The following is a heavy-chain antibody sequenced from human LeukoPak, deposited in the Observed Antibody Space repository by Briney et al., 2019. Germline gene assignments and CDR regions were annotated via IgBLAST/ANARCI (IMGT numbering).Heavy chain of an antibody. Sequence: GASVKVSCKASGYTFTSYGISWVRQAPGQGLEWMGWISAHNANTNYAQKLQGRVTMTTDTSTSTAYMELRSLRSDDTAVYYCARALIAVAGTPNYYYGMDVWGQGTTVTVSS. J-gene: IGHJ6*02. V-gene: IGHV1-18*01. CDR3: ARALIAVAGTPNYYYGMDV. D-gene: IGHD6-19*01. CDR2: ISAHNANT. CDR1: GYTFTSYG.